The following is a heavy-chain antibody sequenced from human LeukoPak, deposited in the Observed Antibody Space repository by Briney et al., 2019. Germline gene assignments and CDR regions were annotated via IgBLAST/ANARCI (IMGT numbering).Heavy chain of an antibody. CDR3: ARHQVGSSYFDY. Sequence: GESLKICCKGSGYSFTTYWISWVRQMPGKGLEWMGRIDPSDSYTNYSPSFQGHVTISADKSISTAYLQWSSLKASDTAMYYCARHQVGSSYFDYWGQGTLVTVSS. V-gene: IGHV5-10-1*01. CDR1: GYSFTTYW. CDR2: IDPSDSYT. D-gene: IGHD6-6*01. J-gene: IGHJ4*02.